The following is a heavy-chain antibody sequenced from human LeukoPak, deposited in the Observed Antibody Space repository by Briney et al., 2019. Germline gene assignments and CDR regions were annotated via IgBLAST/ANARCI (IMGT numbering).Heavy chain of an antibody. CDR3: ARAREIRFLEWSSDPPFAFHI. Sequence: GGSLRLSCAASGFTFSEYWMSWVRHAPGKGLQWVANIKPDGSEKYSVDSVRGRFTISRDNAKNSLFLQMNSLRVEDTAVYYCARAREIRFLEWSSDPPFAFHIWGQGTMVNVSS. CDR2: IKPDGSEK. CDR1: GFTFSEYW. J-gene: IGHJ3*02. D-gene: IGHD3-3*01. V-gene: IGHV3-7*04.